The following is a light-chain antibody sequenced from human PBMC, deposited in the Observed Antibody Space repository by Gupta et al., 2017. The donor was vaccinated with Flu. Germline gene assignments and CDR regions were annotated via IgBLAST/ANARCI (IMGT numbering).Light chain of an antibody. CDR1: QSLLHSNGYKY. Sequence: DILVTQSTLLLPVSPGEPASLSCTSSQSLLHSNGYKYLDWYFQKPGQPPQILMLLGSTRASGVPERFTGSGSGTKLTLEITRVEAEDFGIYYCMQALQSPPTFGQGTKLQIK. V-gene: IGKV2-28*01. J-gene: IGKJ2*01. CDR2: LGS. CDR3: MQALQSPPT.